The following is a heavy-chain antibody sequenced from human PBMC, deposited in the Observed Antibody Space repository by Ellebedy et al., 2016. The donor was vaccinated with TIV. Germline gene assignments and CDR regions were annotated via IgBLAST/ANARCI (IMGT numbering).Heavy chain of an antibody. CDR2: IKQDGSET. Sequence: GGSLRLXXAASGFYFSSYWMTWVRQAPGKGLEWVANIKQDGSETYYVDFVKGRFTISRDNAKNSLYLHMDSLRGEDTAVYYCARGQGWYFDLWGRGTLVTVSS. J-gene: IGHJ2*01. V-gene: IGHV3-7*01. CDR3: ARGQGWYFDL. CDR1: GFYFSSYW.